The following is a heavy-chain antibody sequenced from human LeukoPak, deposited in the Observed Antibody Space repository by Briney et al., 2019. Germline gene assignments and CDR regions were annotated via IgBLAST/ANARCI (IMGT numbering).Heavy chain of an antibody. J-gene: IGHJ4*02. CDR2: IYYSGNT. Sequence: SSETLSLTCTVTGGSIRSDSYFWGWIRQPPGKGLEWIGSIYYSGNTHYNPSLKSRVTISVDTSKNQFSLKLSSVTAADTAVYYCARDRSYYGSGSYYNPSWGQGTLVTVSS. D-gene: IGHD3-10*01. V-gene: IGHV4-39*02. CDR1: GGSIRSDSYF. CDR3: ARDRSYYGSGSYYNPS.